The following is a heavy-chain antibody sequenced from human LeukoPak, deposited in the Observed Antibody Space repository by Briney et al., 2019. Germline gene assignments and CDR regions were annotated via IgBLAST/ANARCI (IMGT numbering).Heavy chain of an antibody. CDR2: ISTSSSYI. CDR1: GFTFNRYN. D-gene: IGHD3-22*01. J-gene: IGHJ3*02. Sequence: PGGSLRLSCAASGFTFNRYNMNWVRRAPGKGLEWVSSISTSSSYIYYADSVRGRFTISRDNAKNSLYLQMNSLRAEDTALYYCAKDIFYDSSLNAFDIWGQGTMVTVSS. CDR3: AKDIFYDSSLNAFDI. V-gene: IGHV3-21*04.